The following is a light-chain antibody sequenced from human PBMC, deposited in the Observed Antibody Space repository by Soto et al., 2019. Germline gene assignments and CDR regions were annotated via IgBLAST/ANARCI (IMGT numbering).Light chain of an antibody. CDR3: QTWVTGPPWV. J-gene: IGLJ3*02. CDR2: LNSDGSH. V-gene: IGLV4-69*01. Sequence: QPVLTQSPSASAPLGASVKLTCTLSSGHSTYAIAWHQQQPEKGPRYLMKLNSDGSHSKGDGIPDRFSGSSSGAERYLTISSLQSEDEADYYCQTWVTGPPWVFGGGTKLTVL. CDR1: SGHSTYA.